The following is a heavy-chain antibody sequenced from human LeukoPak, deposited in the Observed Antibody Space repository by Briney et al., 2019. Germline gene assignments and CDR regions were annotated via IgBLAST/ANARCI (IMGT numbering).Heavy chain of an antibody. V-gene: IGHV3-7*02. CDR1: GFSFTTYW. Sequence: GGSLRLSCAASGFSFTTYWMNWVCQGPGGRLEWVANISPDGSGEYYRDSVRGRFSISRDNAKESLYLQMNNVRADDSGIYYCSGRDSSRNPWAYWGQGTQVSVS. J-gene: IGHJ4*02. CDR3: SGRDSSRNPWAY. D-gene: IGHD2-2*01. CDR2: ISPDGSGE.